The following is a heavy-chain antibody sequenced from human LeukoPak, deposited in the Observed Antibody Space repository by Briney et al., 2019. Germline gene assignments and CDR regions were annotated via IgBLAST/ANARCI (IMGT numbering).Heavy chain of an antibody. D-gene: IGHD4-17*01. J-gene: IGHJ5*02. V-gene: IGHV1-8*01. Sequence: EASVKVSCKASGYTFTSYDINWVRQATGQGLEWMGWMNPNSGNTGYAQKFQGRVTMTRNTSISTAYMELSSLRSEDTAVYYCARGRRRSGSNWFDPWGQGTLVTVSS. CDR3: ARGRRRSGSNWFDP. CDR2: MNPNSGNT. CDR1: GYTFTSYD.